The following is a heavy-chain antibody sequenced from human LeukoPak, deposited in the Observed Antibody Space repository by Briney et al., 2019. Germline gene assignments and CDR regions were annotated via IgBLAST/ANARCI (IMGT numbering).Heavy chain of an antibody. CDR3: ARQQRGAFDY. CDR2: TYYRSKWYN. Sequence: SQTPSLTCDISGDSVSSNTPAWNWIRQSPSRGLEWLGRTYYRSKWYNDYAVSVRSRITINLDTAKNQFSLQLNSVTPEDTAVYYCARQQRGAFDYWGQGTLVTVSS. V-gene: IGHV6-1*01. D-gene: IGHD6-13*01. CDR1: GDSVSSNTPA. J-gene: IGHJ4*02.